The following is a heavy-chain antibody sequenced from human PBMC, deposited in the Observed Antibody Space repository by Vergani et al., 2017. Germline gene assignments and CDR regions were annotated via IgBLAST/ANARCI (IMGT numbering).Heavy chain of an antibody. V-gene: IGHV1-2*02. CDR3: ARGGSSGYYFHASDFDY. Sequence: QVQLVQSGAEVKKPGASVKVSCKASGYTFTGYYMHWVRQASGQGLEWMGWSNPNSGGTNYAKKFQGRVTMTRDTSLSTAYMERSRLRSDETAVYYCARGGSSGYYFHASDFDYWGQGTLVTVSS. CDR1: GYTFTGYY. CDR2: SNPNSGGT. D-gene: IGHD3-22*01. J-gene: IGHJ4*02.